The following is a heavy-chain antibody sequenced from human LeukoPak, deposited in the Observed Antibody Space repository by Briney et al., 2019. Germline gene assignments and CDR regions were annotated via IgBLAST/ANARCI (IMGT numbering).Heavy chain of an antibody. J-gene: IGHJ3*01. CDR1: GFTLSSYL. CDR2: TQKDGNEE. CDR3: ARSNPNRNALDL. Sequence: SGGSLRLSCAASGFTLSSYLMSWVRQAPGRGLEWVANTQKDGNEENYLDSVKGRFTVSRDNAKNLMYLQMNSLRGDDTAVYYCARSNPNRNALDLWGQGTMVTISS. D-gene: IGHD1-14*01. V-gene: IGHV3-7*01.